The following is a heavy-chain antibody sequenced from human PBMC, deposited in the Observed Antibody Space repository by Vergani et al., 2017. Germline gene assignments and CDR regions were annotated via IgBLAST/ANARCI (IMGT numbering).Heavy chain of an antibody. CDR2: ISGSGGST. V-gene: IGHV3-23*01. Sequence: EVQLLESGGGLVQPGGSLRLSCAASGFTFSSYAMSWVRQAPGKGLEWVSAISGSGGSTYYADSVKGRFTISRDNSKSTLYLQMNSLRSEDTAVYYCAKAKVLLWFGELSFDYWGQGTLVTVSS. D-gene: IGHD3-10*01. CDR3: AKAKVLLWFGELSFDY. J-gene: IGHJ4*02. CDR1: GFTFSSYA.